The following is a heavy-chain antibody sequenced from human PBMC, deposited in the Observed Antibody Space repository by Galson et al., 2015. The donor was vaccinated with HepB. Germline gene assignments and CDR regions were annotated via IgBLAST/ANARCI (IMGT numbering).Heavy chain of an antibody. CDR1: GFTSSSYS. D-gene: IGHD6-19*01. CDR2: MSDKGDNT. J-gene: IGHJ1*01. V-gene: IGHV3-23*01. Sequence: SLRLSCAASGFTSSSYSIMCVRQAPGTGLEWVSGMSDKGDNTFYADSAKGRFTISRDISKNTVYLQMNSLRVEDTAVYYCATRSGASGWYSYFQHWGQGTLVTVSS. CDR3: ATRSGASGWYSYFQH.